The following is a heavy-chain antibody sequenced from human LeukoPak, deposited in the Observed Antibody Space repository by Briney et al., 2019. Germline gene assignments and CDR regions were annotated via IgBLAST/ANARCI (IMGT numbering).Heavy chain of an antibody. J-gene: IGHJ4*02. Sequence: GGSLRLSCTASGFSFISYGMNWVRQAPGKGLEWVSYISSGGSTIYYADSVEGRFTISRDNAKNSLYLQMNSLRAEDTAVYYCARDKNSVRDFDSWGQGTLVTVSS. CDR1: GFSFISYG. V-gene: IGHV3-48*01. CDR2: ISSGGSTI. CDR3: ARDKNSVRDFDS. D-gene: IGHD4-11*01.